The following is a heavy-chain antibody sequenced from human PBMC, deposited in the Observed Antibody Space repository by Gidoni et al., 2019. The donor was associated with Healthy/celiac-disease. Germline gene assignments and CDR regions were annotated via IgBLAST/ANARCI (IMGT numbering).Heavy chain of an antibody. Sequence: QVQLQASGPGLVKPSQPLSLTCTVSGGSISSGGYYWSWIRQHPGKGLEWIGYIYYSGSTYYNPSLKSRVTISVDTSKNQFSLKLSSVTAADTAVYYCARDYDFGGMDVWGQGTTVTVSS. J-gene: IGHJ6*02. D-gene: IGHD3-3*01. V-gene: IGHV4-31*03. CDR2: IYYSGST. CDR3: ARDYDFGGMDV. CDR1: GGSISSGGYY.